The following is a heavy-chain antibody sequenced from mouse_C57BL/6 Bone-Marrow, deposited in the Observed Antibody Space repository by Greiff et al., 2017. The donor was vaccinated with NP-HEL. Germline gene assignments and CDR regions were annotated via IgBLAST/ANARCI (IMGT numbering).Heavy chain of an antibody. CDR1: GYTFTSYW. CDR2: IHPNSGST. J-gene: IGHJ4*01. D-gene: IGHD2-4*01. CDR3: ASYPPYEYDAYYYAMDD. V-gene: IGHV1-64*01. Sequence: VQLQQPGAELVKPGASVKLSCKASGYTFTSYWMHWVKQRPGQGLEWIGMIHPNSGSTNYNEKFKSKATLTADKSSSTAYMQLSSLTSEDSAVYYCASYPPYEYDAYYYAMDDWGQGTSVTVSS.